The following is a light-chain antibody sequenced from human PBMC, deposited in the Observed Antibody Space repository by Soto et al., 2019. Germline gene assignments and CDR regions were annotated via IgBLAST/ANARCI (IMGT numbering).Light chain of an antibody. CDR2: DAS. V-gene: IGKV3-11*01. CDR3: QQRSNWPPIT. J-gene: IGKJ5*01. Sequence: EIVLTQSPATLSLSPGERATLSCRASQSVSSYLAWYQQKPGQAPRLLIYDASNRATGIPARFSGSGSGTDFTLTISSLEPEDFAVYYCQQRSNWPPITCGQGTRREI. CDR1: QSVSSY.